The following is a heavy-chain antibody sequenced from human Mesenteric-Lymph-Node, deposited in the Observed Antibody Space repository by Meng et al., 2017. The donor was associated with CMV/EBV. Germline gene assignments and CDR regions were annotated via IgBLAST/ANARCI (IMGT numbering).Heavy chain of an antibody. D-gene: IGHD2-2*01. CDR3: ARMKRGYCSSTSCRYWYFDL. V-gene: IGHV4-34*01. CDR2: INHSGNT. CDR1: SFSGYY. J-gene: IGHJ2*01. Sequence: SFSGYYWSWIHQPPGKGLEWIGEINHSGNTNYDPSLKSRVTISVDTSKNQFSLKLSSVTAADTAVYYCARMKRGYCSSTSCRYWYFDLWGRGTLVTVSS.